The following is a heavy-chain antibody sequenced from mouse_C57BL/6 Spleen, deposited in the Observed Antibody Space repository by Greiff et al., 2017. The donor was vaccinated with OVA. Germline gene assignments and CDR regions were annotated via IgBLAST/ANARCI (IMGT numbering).Heavy chain of an antibody. CDR1: GFNIKDDY. V-gene: IGHV14-4*01. J-gene: IGHJ3*01. D-gene: IGHD2-3*01. CDR3: TTDDPSGFAY. CDR2: IDPENGDT. Sequence: EVQLQQSGAELVRPGASVKLSCTASGFNIKDDYMHWVKQRPEQGLEWIGWIDPENGDTEYASKFQGKATITADTSSNTAYLQLSSLTSEDTAVYYCTTDDPSGFAYWGQGTLVTVSA.